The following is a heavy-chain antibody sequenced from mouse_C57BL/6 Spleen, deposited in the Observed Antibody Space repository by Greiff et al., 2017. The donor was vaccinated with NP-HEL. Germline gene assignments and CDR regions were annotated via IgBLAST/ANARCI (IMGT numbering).Heavy chain of an antibody. CDR3: ARGYGSGYFDY. Sequence: QVQLQQPGAELVMPGASVKLSCKASGYTFTSYWMHWVKQRPGQGLEWIGEIDPSDSYTNYNQKFKGKSTLTVDKSSSTAYMQLSSLTSEDSAVYYCARGYGSGYFDYWGKGTTLTVSS. V-gene: IGHV1-69*01. D-gene: IGHD1-1*01. CDR2: IDPSDSYT. J-gene: IGHJ2*01. CDR1: GYTFTSYW.